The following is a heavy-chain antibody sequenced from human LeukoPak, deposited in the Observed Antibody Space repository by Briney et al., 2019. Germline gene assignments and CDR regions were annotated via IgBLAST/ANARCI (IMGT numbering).Heavy chain of an antibody. V-gene: IGHV5-51*01. Sequence: GESLKISCKSSGYSFTNFWIGWARQMPGKGLEWMGVIYPGDSDTRYSPSFQGQVTISADKSISTAYLQWSSLKASDTAMYYCARKFGRPPDAFDIWGQGTMVTVSS. CDR1: GYSFTNFW. J-gene: IGHJ3*02. CDR2: IYPGDSDT. D-gene: IGHD3-16*01. CDR3: ARKFGRPPDAFDI.